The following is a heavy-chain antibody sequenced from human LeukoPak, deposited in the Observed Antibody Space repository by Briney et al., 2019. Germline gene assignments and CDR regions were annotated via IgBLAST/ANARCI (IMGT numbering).Heavy chain of an antibody. Sequence: GGSLRLSCAASGFTFSSYAMHWVRQAPGKGLEWVAVISYDGSNKYYADSVKGRFTISRDNAKNSLYLQMNSLRAEDTALYYCAKDKAIAAAGTVFDYWGQGTLVTVSS. V-gene: IGHV3-30*04. CDR1: GFTFSSYA. J-gene: IGHJ4*02. CDR3: AKDKAIAAAGTVFDY. CDR2: ISYDGSNK. D-gene: IGHD6-13*01.